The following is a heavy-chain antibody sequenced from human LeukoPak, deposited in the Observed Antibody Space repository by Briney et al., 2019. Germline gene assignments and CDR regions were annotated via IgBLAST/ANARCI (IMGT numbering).Heavy chain of an antibody. V-gene: IGHV3-66*01. D-gene: IGHD6-19*01. Sequence: GGSLRLSCAASGFTVSSNYMSWVRQAPGKGLEWVSVIYSGGSTYYADSVKGRFTISRDNSKNTLYLQMNCLRAEDTAVYYCARANSSGWVFDYWGQGTLVTVSS. CDR1: GFTVSSNY. J-gene: IGHJ4*02. CDR2: IYSGGST. CDR3: ARANSSGWVFDY.